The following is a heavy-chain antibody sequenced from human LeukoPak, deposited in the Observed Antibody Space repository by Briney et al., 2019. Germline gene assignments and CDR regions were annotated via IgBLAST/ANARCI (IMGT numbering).Heavy chain of an antibody. CDR1: GFTFSSYT. CDR2: ITTSDGNT. CDR3: GKGGGLWVSAHWGDS. V-gene: IGHV3-23*01. J-gene: IGHJ4*02. Sequence: PGGSLRLSCAASGFTFSSYTMSWVRQAPGKGLEWVSTITTSDGNTYYADSVKGRFTVSRDNSKNTLYLQMNSLRAEDTAVYYCGKGGGLWVSAHWGDSWGRGTLVTVSS. D-gene: IGHD7-27*01.